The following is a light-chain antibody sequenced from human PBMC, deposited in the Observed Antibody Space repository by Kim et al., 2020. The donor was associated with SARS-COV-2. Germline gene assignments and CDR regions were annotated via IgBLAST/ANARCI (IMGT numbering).Light chain of an antibody. Sequence: QSVLTQPPSASGTPGQRVTISCSGSSSNVESNAVNWYQQHPGTAPRLLIYNTNQRPSGVPDRFSGSKSGTTASLPISGLQSEDEADYYCAAWDDSLNGYVFGTGTKVTVL. CDR2: NTN. CDR1: SSNVESNA. V-gene: IGLV1-44*01. J-gene: IGLJ1*01. CDR3: AAWDDSLNGYV.